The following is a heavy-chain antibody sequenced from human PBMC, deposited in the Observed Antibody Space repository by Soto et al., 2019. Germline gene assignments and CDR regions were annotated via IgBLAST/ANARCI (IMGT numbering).Heavy chain of an antibody. CDR3: ASFLGDNDVTRSY. CDR2: ISSSSSYI. Sequence: GGSMRLSCAVSGFTFSSHSMDWVRQAPGKGLEWVSSISSSSSYIYYADSVKGRFTISRDNAKNSLYLQMNSLRAEDTAVYYCASFLGDNDVTRSYWGQGTLVTVSS. D-gene: IGHD1-1*01. J-gene: IGHJ4*02. V-gene: IGHV3-21*01. CDR1: GFTFSSHS.